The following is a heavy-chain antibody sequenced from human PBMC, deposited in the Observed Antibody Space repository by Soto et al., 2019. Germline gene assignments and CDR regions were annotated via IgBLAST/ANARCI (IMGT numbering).Heavy chain of an antibody. Sequence: PSETLSLTCSVSGGSISGSYWSWIRQSPGKGLEWLGYVYYTGSTNYSPSLKSRVTISEDTSKSQFSLKVNSMTAAGTAVYYCARYRREAVAGYTLDNWGQGILVTVSS. V-gene: IGHV4-59*01. CDR3: ARYRREAVAGYTLDN. CDR1: GGSISGSY. J-gene: IGHJ4*02. D-gene: IGHD6-13*01. CDR2: VYYTGST.